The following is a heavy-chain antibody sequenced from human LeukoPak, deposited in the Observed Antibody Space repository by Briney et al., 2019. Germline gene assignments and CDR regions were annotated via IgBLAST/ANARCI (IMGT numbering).Heavy chain of an antibody. CDR1: GYTFSNND. CDR3: VRGAKCSGADCDSTKEYVYYFDY. D-gene: IGHD6-25*01. Sequence: ASVKVSCKVSGYTFSNNDINWVRQATGQGLEWMGWMNPISGNTGFAQKFQGRVTITRITSISTAYMEMSSLRSDDTAVYYCVRGAKCSGADCDSTKEYVYYFDYWGQGTLVTVSS. J-gene: IGHJ4*02. V-gene: IGHV1-8*03. CDR2: MNPISGNT.